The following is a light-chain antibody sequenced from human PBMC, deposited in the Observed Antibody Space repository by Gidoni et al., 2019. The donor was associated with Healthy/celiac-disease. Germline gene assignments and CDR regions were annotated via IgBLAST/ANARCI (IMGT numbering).Light chain of an antibody. CDR1: QSISSY. Sequence: DIHITQSPSSLSASVGDRVTITCRASQSISSYLNWYQQKPGKAPKLLIYAASSLQSGVPSRFSGSGSGTDFTLTISSLQPEDFATYYCQQSYSTPPGTFGGGTKVEIK. J-gene: IGKJ4*01. CDR3: QQSYSTPPGT. CDR2: AAS. V-gene: IGKV1-39*01.